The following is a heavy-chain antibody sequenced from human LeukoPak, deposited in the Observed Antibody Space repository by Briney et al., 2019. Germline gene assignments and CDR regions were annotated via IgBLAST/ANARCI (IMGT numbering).Heavy chain of an antibody. D-gene: IGHD3-16*01. Sequence: GRSLRLSCAASGITFSNYGMHWARQAPGKGLEWVANIKQDGSESYYVDSVKGRSTMSRDNAKNSLYLQLNSLRAEDTAVYYCARLGEKADSDYWGQGTLVTVSS. CDR3: ARLGEKADSDY. V-gene: IGHV3-7*01. CDR2: IKQDGSES. J-gene: IGHJ4*02. CDR1: GITFSNYG.